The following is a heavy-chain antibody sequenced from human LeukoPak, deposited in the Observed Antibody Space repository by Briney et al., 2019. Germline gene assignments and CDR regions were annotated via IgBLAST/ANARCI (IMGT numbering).Heavy chain of an antibody. CDR1: GGTFSSYA. V-gene: IGHV1-69*13. Sequence: SVKVSCKASGGTFSSYAISWVRQAPGQGLEWMGGIIPIFGTANYAQKFQGRVTITADESTSTAYMELSSLRSEDTVVYYCARGEAVAGTGDYYYGMDVWGQGTTVTVS. CDR2: IIPIFGTA. CDR3: ARGEAVAGTGDYYYGMDV. J-gene: IGHJ6*02. D-gene: IGHD6-19*01.